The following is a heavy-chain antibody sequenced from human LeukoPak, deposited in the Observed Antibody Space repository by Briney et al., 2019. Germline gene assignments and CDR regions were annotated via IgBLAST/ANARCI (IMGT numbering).Heavy chain of an antibody. D-gene: IGHD6-13*01. J-gene: IGHJ4*02. CDR3: AGYSSSWYQGYFDY. CDR2: TYPTGST. Sequence: PSETLSLTCTVSGGSISSHYWSWIRQPPGKGLEWIGYTYPTGSTNYNPSLKSRVTISVEKSKNQISLKLSSVTAADTAVYYCAGYSSSWYQGYFDYWGQGTLVTVSS. CDR1: GGSISSHY. V-gene: IGHV4-4*09.